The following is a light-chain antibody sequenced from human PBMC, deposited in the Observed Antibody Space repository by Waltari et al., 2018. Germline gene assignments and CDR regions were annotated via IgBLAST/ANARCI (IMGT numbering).Light chain of an antibody. V-gene: IGKV1-33*01. CDR1: QDISNY. J-gene: IGKJ5*01. Sequence: DIQMTQSPSSLSASVGDRVTITCQASQDISNYLNWYQQKPGKAPKLLIYDASNLETVVPSRFSGSGSGTDFTFTISSLQPEDIATYYCQEGTTFGQGTRLEIK. CDR2: DAS. CDR3: QEGTT.